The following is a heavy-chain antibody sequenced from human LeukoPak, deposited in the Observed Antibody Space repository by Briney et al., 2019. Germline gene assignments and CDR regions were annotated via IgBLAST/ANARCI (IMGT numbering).Heavy chain of an antibody. V-gene: IGHV1-46*01. CDR3: ARDTTRGVAVAGTPGTGRNFDY. CDR2: INPSGGST. Sequence: ASVKVSCKASGYTFTSYYMHWVRQAPGQGLEWMGIINPSGGSTSYAQKFQGRVTMTRDTSTSTVYMELSSLRSEDTAVYYCARDTTRGVAVAGTPGTGRNFDYWGQGTLVTVSS. J-gene: IGHJ4*02. CDR1: GYTFTSYY. D-gene: IGHD6-19*01.